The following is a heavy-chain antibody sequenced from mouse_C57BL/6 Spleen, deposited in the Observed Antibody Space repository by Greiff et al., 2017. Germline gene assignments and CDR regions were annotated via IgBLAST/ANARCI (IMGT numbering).Heavy chain of an antibody. J-gene: IGHJ2*01. V-gene: IGHV5-9-1*02. CDR3: TRDGGYYFDY. CDR2: ISSGGDYI. CDR1: GFTFSSYA. Sequence: EVKLEESGEGLVKPGGSLKLSCAASGFTFSSYAMSWVRQTPEKRLEWVAYISSGGDYIYYADTVKGRFTISSDNNRNTLYLQMSSLESEDTAMYYCTRDGGYYFDYWGQGTTLTVSS.